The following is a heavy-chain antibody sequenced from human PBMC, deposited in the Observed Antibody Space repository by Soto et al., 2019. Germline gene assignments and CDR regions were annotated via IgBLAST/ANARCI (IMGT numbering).Heavy chain of an antibody. J-gene: IGHJ3*02. Sequence: SVKVSCKASGRPFTNYVITWVRQAHGPGLAWMGGIIPIFDTANYAQKFQGRVTVTADKSTNTAYMEMRSLRFEDTAVYYCSKVAHVAVMTAIPTATFDICGQGTMVTVSS. CDR1: GRPFTNYV. V-gene: IGHV1-69*06. D-gene: IGHD2-21*02. CDR3: SKVAHVAVMTAIPTATFDI. CDR2: IIPIFDTA.